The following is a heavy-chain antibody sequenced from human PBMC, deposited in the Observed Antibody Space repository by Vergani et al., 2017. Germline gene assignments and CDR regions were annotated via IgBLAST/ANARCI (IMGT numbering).Heavy chain of an antibody. CDR3: TTGPGSLCDIVY. Sequence: QVQLVQSGAEVKKPGASVKVSCKASGYTFTGYYMHWVRQAPGQGLEWMGWINPNSGGTNYAQKFQGRVTMTRDTSIKTSYMVLSRMRSDETAEYYCTTGPGSLCDIVYWGQGTLVTVSS. D-gene: IGHD6-19*01. CDR2: INPNSGGT. CDR1: GYTFTGYY. J-gene: IGHJ4*02. V-gene: IGHV1-2*02.